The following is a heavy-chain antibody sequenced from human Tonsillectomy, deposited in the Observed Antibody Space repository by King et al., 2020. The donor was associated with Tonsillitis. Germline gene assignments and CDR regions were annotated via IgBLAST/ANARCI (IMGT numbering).Heavy chain of an antibody. CDR3: ARNRYSRGRYGVDY. CDR2: IYSGST. CDR1: GGSVSSGSYY. D-gene: IGHD6-19*01. J-gene: IGHJ4*02. Sequence: VQLQESGPGLVKPSETLSLTCTVSGGSVSSGSYYWSWIRQPPGKGLEWIGYIYSGSTNYNPSLKSRVTISIDVSKNQFSLKLSSVTAADTAVYYCARNRYSRGRYGVDYWGQGTLVTVSS. V-gene: IGHV4-61*01.